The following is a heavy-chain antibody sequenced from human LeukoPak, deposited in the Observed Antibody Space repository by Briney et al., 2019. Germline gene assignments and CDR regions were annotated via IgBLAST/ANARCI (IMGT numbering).Heavy chain of an antibody. V-gene: IGHV3-20*04. J-gene: IGHJ6*03. CDR3: ARFGGSSSWYYYYYMDV. D-gene: IGHD6-13*01. CDR2: INWNGGST. CDR1: GFTFDDYG. Sequence: GGSLRLSCAASGFTFDDYGMSWVRQAPGKGLEWVSGINWNGGSTGYADSVKGRFTISRDNAKNSLYLQMNSLRAEDTALYYCARFGGSSSWYYYYYMDVWGKGTTVTVSS.